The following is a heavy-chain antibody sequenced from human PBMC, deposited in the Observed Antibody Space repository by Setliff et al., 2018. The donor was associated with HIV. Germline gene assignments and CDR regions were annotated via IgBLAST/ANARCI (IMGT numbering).Heavy chain of an antibody. D-gene: IGHD2-2*01. V-gene: IGHV1-69*05. CDR1: GGTFGIYG. Sequence: GASVKVSCKASGGTFGIYGISWVRQAPGQGLEWMGGTIPMFGTANYAQKFQGRATITTDESTNTGYMELSSLRSEDTAVYYCARESACSSTSCPKVLDYWGQGTLVTVSS. CDR3: ARESACSSTSCPKVLDY. CDR2: TIPMFGTA. J-gene: IGHJ4*02.